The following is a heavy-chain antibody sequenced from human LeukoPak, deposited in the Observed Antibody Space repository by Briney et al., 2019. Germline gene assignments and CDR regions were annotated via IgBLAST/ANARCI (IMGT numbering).Heavy chain of an antibody. V-gene: IGHV3-48*04. CDR1: GFTFSSYA. Sequence: GRSLRLSCAASGFTFSSYAMHWVRQAPGKGLEWVSYISSSGSTISYADSVKGRFTISRDNAKNSLYLQMNSLKSEDTAVFYCARGPRPFDIWGQGTMVTVSS. CDR2: ISSSGSTI. J-gene: IGHJ3*02. CDR3: ARGPRPFDI.